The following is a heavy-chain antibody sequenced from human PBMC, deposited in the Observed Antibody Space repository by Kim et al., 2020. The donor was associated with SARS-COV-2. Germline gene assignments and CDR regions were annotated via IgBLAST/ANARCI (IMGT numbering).Heavy chain of an antibody. CDR1: GGSISSGGYY. J-gene: IGHJ2*01. V-gene: IGHV4-31*03. D-gene: IGHD3-22*01. CDR2: IYYSGST. Sequence: SETLSLTCTVSGGSISSGGYYWSWIRQHPGKGLEWIGYIYYSGSTYYNPSLKSRVTISVDTSKKQFSLKLSSVTAADTAVYYCARGPTRITMIVVVTHWYFDLWGRGTLVTVSS. CDR3: ARGPTRITMIVVVTHWYFDL.